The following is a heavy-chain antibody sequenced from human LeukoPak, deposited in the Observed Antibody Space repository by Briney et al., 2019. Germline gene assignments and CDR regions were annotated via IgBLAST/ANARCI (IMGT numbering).Heavy chain of an antibody. J-gene: IGHJ4*02. Sequence: QTGGSLRLSCAASGFTFSSYAMHWVRQAPGKGLEWVAVISYDGSNKYYADSVKGRFTISRDNSKNTLYLQMNSLRAEDTAVYYCARDQWLAYWGQGTLVTVSS. CDR3: ARDQWLAY. CDR2: ISYDGSNK. D-gene: IGHD6-19*01. V-gene: IGHV3-30-3*01. CDR1: GFTFSSYA.